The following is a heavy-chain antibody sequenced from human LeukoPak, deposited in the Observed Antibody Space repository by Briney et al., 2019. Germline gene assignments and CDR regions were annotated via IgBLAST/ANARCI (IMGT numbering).Heavy chain of an antibody. CDR2: IYYSGTT. D-gene: IGHD3-22*01. CDR1: GGSISSYS. CDR3: ARGADSSGYYSIFYFDY. Sequence: SETLSLTCTVSGGSISSYSWSWIRQPPGKGLEWIGYIYYSGTTNYNPSLKSRVTISVDTSKNQFSLKLSSVTAADTAVYYCARGADSSGYYSIFYFDYWGQGTLVTVSS. J-gene: IGHJ4*02. V-gene: IGHV4-59*01.